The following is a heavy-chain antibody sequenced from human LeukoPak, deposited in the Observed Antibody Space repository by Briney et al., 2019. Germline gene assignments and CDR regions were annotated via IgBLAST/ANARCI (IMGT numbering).Heavy chain of an antibody. CDR2: IGTAGDT. V-gene: IGHV3-13*01. CDR1: GFTFSSYD. Sequence: PGGSLRLSCAASGFTFSSYDMHWVRQATGKGLEWVSAIGTAGDTYYPGSVKGRFTISRENAKNSLYLQMNSLRAGDTAVYYCARVSQGNYPDLWGRGTLVTVSS. CDR3: ARVSQGNYPDL. J-gene: IGHJ2*01. D-gene: IGHD5-24*01.